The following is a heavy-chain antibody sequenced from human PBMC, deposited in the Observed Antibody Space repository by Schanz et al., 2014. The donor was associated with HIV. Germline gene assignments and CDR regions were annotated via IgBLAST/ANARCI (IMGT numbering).Heavy chain of an antibody. CDR2: MRGSDDST. J-gene: IGHJ6*02. Sequence: EVKLSESGGGLVQPGGSLRLSCVASGFTFSTYAMSWVRQAPGKGLEWVSGMRGSDDSTFYADSVKGRFTISRDNSKNTLYLQMNSLRAGDTAVYYCARVRITMLRGVGYYYGMDVWGQGTTVTVSS. V-gene: IGHV3-23*01. CDR3: ARVRITMLRGVGYYYGMDV. D-gene: IGHD3-10*01. CDR1: GFTFSTYA.